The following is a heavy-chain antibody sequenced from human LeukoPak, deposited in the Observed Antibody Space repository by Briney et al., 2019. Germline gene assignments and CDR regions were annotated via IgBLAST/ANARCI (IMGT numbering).Heavy chain of an antibody. J-gene: IGHJ4*02. Sequence: PGGSLRLSCAASDFTFNYYAMNWVRQAPGKGLRWVSAISGSSVSTYYADSVKGRFTISRDNSKNALYLQMNSLTAEDTAVYYCARGGQLWFDDDYWGQGTLVTVSS. CDR1: DFTFNYYA. D-gene: IGHD5-18*01. V-gene: IGHV3-23*01. CDR3: ARGGQLWFDDDY. CDR2: ISGSSVST.